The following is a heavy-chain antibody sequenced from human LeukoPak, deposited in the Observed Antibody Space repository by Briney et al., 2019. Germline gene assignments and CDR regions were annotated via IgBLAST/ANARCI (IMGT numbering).Heavy chain of an antibody. D-gene: IGHD2-2*01. CDR2: ISWNSGSI. J-gene: IGHJ4*02. CDR1: GFTFDDCA. Sequence: GRSLRLSCAASGFTFDDCAMHWVRQAPGKGLEWVSGISWNSGSIGYADSVKGRFTISRDNAKNSLYLQMNSLRAEDTALYYCAKDRVVFTSSTFSPDYWGQGTLVTVSS. V-gene: IGHV3-9*01. CDR3: AKDRVVFTSSTFSPDY.